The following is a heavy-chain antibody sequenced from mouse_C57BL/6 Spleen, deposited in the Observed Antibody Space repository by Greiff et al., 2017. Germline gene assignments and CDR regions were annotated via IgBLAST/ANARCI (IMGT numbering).Heavy chain of an antibody. V-gene: IGHV1-62-2*01. J-gene: IGHJ1*03. CDR3: ARHEWYFDV. CDR1: GYTFTEYT. Sequence: VQLQQSGAELVKPGASVKLSCKASGYTFTEYTIHWVKQRSGQGLEWIGWIYPGSGSIKYNEKFKDKATVTADKSSSTVYMELSRLTSEDSAVYFCARHEWYFDVWGTGTTVTVSS. CDR2: IYPGSGSI.